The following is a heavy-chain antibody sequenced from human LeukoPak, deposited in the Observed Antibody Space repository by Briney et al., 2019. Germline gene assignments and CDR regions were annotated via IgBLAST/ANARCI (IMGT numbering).Heavy chain of an antibody. CDR2: INAGNGNT. Sequence: ASVKVSCKASGYTFTSYAMHWVRQAPGQRLEWMGWINAGNGNTKYSQKFQGRVTITRDTSASTAYMELSSLRSEDTAVYYCARESRISIAAAGTSGYWGQGTLVTVSS. J-gene: IGHJ4*02. CDR1: GYTFTSYA. D-gene: IGHD6-13*01. CDR3: ARESRISIAAAGTSGY. V-gene: IGHV1-3*01.